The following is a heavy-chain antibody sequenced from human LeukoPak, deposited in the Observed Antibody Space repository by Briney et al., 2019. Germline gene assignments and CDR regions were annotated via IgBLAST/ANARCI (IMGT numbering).Heavy chain of an antibody. Sequence: GGSLRLSCAASGFTFSSYSMNWVRQAPGKGLEWVSYISSSSSTIYYADSVKGRFTISRDNAKNSLYLQMNSLRAEGTAVHYCARVRMGYYFDYWGQGTLVTVSS. J-gene: IGHJ4*02. D-gene: IGHD2-15*01. V-gene: IGHV3-48*01. CDR1: GFTFSSYS. CDR2: ISSSSSTI. CDR3: ARVRMGYYFDY.